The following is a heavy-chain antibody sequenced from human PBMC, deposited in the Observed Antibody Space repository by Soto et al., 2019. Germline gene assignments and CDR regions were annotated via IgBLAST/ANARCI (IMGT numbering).Heavy chain of an antibody. D-gene: IGHD6-19*01. J-gene: IGHJ4*02. CDR3: ARGPSSIAVAGHFDY. V-gene: IGHV1-18*04. CDR1: GYAFTRYY. Sequence: ASVKVSCKASGYAFTRYYMHWVRQAPGQGLEWMGWISANDGSTNYAQKLQGRVTMTTDTSTSTAYMELRSLRSDDTAVYYCARGPSSIAVAGHFDYWGQGTLVTVSS. CDR2: ISANDGST.